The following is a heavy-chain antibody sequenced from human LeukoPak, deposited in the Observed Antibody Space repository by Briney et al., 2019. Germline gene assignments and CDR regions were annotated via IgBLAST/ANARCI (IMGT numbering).Heavy chain of an antibody. CDR3: RLLWPAVKGAFDY. CDR2: IGTSGHT. D-gene: IGHD3-10*01. J-gene: IGHJ4*02. CDR1: GDSISSSGTYY. Sequence: PSETLSLTCTVSGDSISSSGTYYWSWLRQPAGKELEWIGRIGTSGHTNYNPSLRSRVTMSVDTSKNQFSLKLTSVTVADTAVYCARLLWPAVKGAFDYWGQGNLVTVSS. V-gene: IGHV4-61*02.